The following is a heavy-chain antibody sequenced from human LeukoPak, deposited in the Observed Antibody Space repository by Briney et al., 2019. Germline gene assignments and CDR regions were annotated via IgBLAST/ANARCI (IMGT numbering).Heavy chain of an antibody. CDR3: ARDDCSSISCYHNWFDP. CDR2: IKQDGSEK. J-gene: IGHJ5*02. Sequence: QPGGSLRLSCAASGFAFSSYWMSWVRQAAGKGLEWVANIKQDGSEKYYVDSVKGRFTISRDNAKNSLYLQMNSLRAEDTAVYYCARDDCSSISCYHNWFDPWGQGTLVTVSS. CDR1: GFAFSSYW. D-gene: IGHD2-2*01. V-gene: IGHV3-7*01.